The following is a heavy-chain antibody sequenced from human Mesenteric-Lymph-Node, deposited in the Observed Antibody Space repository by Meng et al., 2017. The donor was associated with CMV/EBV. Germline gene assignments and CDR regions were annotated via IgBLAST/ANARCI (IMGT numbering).Heavy chain of an antibody. CDR3: ARDLMVATMYYFDY. V-gene: IGHV1-3*04. CDR2: INTDNGNT. J-gene: IGHJ4*02. CDR1: GYTFTAFA. D-gene: IGHD5-12*01. Sequence: SGYTFTAFAMHWVRQAPGQRLEWMGWINTDNGNTKYSQKFQGRVTITRDTSASTAYMELSSLRSEDTAVYYCARDLMVATMYYFDYWGQGTLVTVSS.